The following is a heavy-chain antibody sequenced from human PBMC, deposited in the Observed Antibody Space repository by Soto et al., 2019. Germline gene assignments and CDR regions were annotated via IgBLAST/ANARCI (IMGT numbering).Heavy chain of an antibody. Sequence: QVELVQSGAEVKKPGSSVKVSCQASEDTFRKYAISWVRQAPGHGLEWMGGIIPIFGTANYAQKFQGSVTITADTFANTVYLELSSLRSEDTAVYYCASTKYDSSAYYYWYLGLWGRGTLVTVSS. CDR3: ASTKYDSSAYYYWYLGL. J-gene: IGHJ2*01. CDR1: EDTFRKYA. D-gene: IGHD3-22*01. CDR2: IIPIFGTA. V-gene: IGHV1-69*06.